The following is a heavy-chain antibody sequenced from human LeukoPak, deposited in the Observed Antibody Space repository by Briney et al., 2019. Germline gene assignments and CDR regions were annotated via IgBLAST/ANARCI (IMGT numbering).Heavy chain of an antibody. J-gene: IGHJ4*02. CDR2: LDKHGGDI. Sequence: PGGSLRLSCGAPGFIFSNYGMHLVRQAPGKGLEWVTYLDKHGGDIMYGDSVKGRFTIAMYNSRNTLYLQMNSLRAEDTAVYYCATRRTFRYWGQGTLVTVSS. CDR1: GFIFSNYG. CDR3: ATRRTFRY. V-gene: IGHV3-30*02. D-gene: IGHD3-16*01.